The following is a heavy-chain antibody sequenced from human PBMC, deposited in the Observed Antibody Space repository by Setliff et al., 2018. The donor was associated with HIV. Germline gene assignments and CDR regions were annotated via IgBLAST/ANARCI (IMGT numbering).Heavy chain of an antibody. Sequence: SETLSLTCTVSGGSVTDYQWGWIRQPPGKGLEWIGSIYHTGSTYYNPSLKSRVTISVDRSKNQFSLKLSSVTAADTAVYYCASMERGSGFSNRNYFDYWGQGTLVTVSS. J-gene: IGHJ4*02. D-gene: IGHD6-19*01. CDR2: IYHTGST. CDR1: GGSVTDYQ. V-gene: IGHV4-59*02. CDR3: ASMERGSGFSNRNYFDY.